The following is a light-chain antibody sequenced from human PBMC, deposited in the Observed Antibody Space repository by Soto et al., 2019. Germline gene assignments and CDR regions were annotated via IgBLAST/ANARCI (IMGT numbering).Light chain of an antibody. V-gene: IGKV1-5*01. CDR1: QSISSW. CDR3: QQYNSYPYT. J-gene: IGKJ2*01. CDR2: DAS. Sequence: DIQMTQSPSTLSASVGDRVTITCRASQSISSWLAWYQQKPGKAPKLLTYDASSLESGAPSRFSGSRSWTEFTLNISSLQPDDFATYYCQQYNSYPYTFGQGPKLEIK.